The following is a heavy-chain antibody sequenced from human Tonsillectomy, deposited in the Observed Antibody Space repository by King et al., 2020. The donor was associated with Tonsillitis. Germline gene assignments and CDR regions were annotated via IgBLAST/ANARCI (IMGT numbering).Heavy chain of an antibody. J-gene: IGHJ5*02. D-gene: IGHD6-19*01. CDR1: GGSISSYY. V-gene: IGHV4-59*01. Sequence: VQLQESGPGLVKPSETLSLTCTVSGGSISSYYWSWIRQSPGKGLEWIGYIYYSGGTNYNPSLKTRVTISVDTSKNQFSLKLSSVTAADTAVYYCARDPAVADTWGWFDPWGQGTLVTVSS. CDR2: IYYSGGT. CDR3: ARDPAVADTWGWFDP.